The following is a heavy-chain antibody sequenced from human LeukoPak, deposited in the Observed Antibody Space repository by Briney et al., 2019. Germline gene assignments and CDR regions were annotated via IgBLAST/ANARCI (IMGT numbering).Heavy chain of an antibody. Sequence: SETLSLTCTVSGGSISSSSYYWGWIRQPPGKGLEWIGSIYYSGSTYYNPSLKSRVTISVDTSKNQFSLKLSSVTAADTAVYYCARGSGDYYDSSGYFMDYWGQGTLVTVSS. CDR3: ARGSGDYYDSSGYFMDY. CDR1: GGSISSSSYY. CDR2: IYYSGST. V-gene: IGHV4-39*01. J-gene: IGHJ4*02. D-gene: IGHD3-22*01.